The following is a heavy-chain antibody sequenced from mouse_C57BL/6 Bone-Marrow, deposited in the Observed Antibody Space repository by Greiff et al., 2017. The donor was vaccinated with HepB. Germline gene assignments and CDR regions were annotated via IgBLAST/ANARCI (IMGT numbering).Heavy chain of an antibody. V-gene: IGHV14-4*01. CDR2: IDPENGDT. CDR3: TTTGTMAWFAY. J-gene: IGHJ3*01. CDR1: GFNIKDDY. Sequence: VQLKESGAELVRPGASVKLSCTASGFNIKDDYMHWVKQRPEQGLEWIGWIDPENGDTEYASKFQGKATITADTSSNTAYLQLSSLTSEDTAVYYCTTTGTMAWFAYWGQGTLVTVSA. D-gene: IGHD2-3*01.